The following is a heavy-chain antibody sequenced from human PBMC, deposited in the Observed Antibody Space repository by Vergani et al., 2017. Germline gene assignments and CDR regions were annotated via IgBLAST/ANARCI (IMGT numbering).Heavy chain of an antibody. CDR2: IYYSGST. Sequence: QVQLQESGPGLVKPSQTLSLTCTVSGGSISSGGYYWSWLRQHPGKGLEWIGYIYYSGSTYYNPSLKSRVTISVDTSKNQFSLKMSSVTAADTAVYYCARGYCSGGSCYGLYNWFDPWGQGTLVTVSS. D-gene: IGHD2-15*01. J-gene: IGHJ5*02. CDR1: GGSISSGGYY. CDR3: ARGYCSGGSCYGLYNWFDP. V-gene: IGHV4-31*03.